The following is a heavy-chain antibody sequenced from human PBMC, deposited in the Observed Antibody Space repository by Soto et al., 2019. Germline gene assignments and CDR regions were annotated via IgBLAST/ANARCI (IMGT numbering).Heavy chain of an antibody. Sequence: QVQLVQSGAEVKKPGASVKVSCKASGYTLTSYYIHWVRQAPGQGLEWMGIINPSGGSTSYAQRLQGGVTMTRDTSASTVYMERSSLRSEDTAMYYCARGALRDGDYKVEDYWGQGTLVTVSS. CDR2: INPSGGST. J-gene: IGHJ4*02. D-gene: IGHD4-17*01. CDR1: GYTLTSYY. CDR3: ARGALRDGDYKVEDY. V-gene: IGHV1-46*01.